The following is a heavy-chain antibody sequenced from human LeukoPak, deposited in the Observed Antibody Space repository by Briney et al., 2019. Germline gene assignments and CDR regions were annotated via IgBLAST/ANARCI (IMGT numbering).Heavy chain of an antibody. J-gene: IGHJ5*02. V-gene: IGHV1-2*02. D-gene: IGHD3-10*01. CDR3: ARTYYYGSGSYYTYNWFDP. CDR1: GYTFSGYY. Sequence: ASVKVSCKASGYTFSGYYMHWVRQAPGQGLEWMGWINPNSGGTNYAQKFQGRVTMTRDTSISTAYMELSRLRSDDTAVYYCARTYYYGSGSYYTYNWFDPWGQGTLVTVSS. CDR2: INPNSGGT.